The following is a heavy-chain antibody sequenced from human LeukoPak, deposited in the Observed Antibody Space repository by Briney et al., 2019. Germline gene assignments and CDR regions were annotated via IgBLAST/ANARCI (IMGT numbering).Heavy chain of an antibody. J-gene: IGHJ4*02. CDR3: ARGSVTIFGVVIMRGTNRKFDY. V-gene: IGHV3-48*04. CDR1: GFTFSSYS. CDR2: ISSSSSTI. D-gene: IGHD3-3*01. Sequence: GGSLRLSCAASGFTFSSYSMNWVRQAPGKGLEWVSYISSSSSTIYYADSVKGRFTISRDNAKNSRYLQMNSLRAEDTAVYYCARGSVTIFGVVIMRGTNRKFDYWGQGTLVTVSS.